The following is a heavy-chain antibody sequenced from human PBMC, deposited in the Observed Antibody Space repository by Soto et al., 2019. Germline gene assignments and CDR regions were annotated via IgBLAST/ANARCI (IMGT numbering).Heavy chain of an antibody. J-gene: IGHJ3*02. CDR1: GFTYGHFG. D-gene: IGHD1-26*01. V-gene: IGHV3-33*01. CDR3: ARDAHGTAGQWGAFDI. CDR2: IWHDGSKE. Sequence: HVQLVESGGGVVQPGRSLRLSCATSGFTYGHFGMHWARQAPGKGLEWVEVIWHDGSKELYADAVKGRFTLSRDDSKKTLDLQMNSQRVEDTAGYYCARDAHGTAGQWGAFDIWGQGTVIIVSS.